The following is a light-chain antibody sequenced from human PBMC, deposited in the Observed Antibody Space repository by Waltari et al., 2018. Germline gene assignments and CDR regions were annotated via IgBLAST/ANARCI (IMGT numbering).Light chain of an antibody. CDR2: DVS. Sequence: QSALTQPASVSGSPGQSITISCTGTSSDVGGYNYVSWYQQHPGKAPKFMIYDVSQRPSGVSNGFSCSKSGNTASLTISGLQAEDEADYYCSSYTSNNIWVFGGGTKLTVL. V-gene: IGLV2-14*01. J-gene: IGLJ3*02. CDR3: SSYTSNNIWV. CDR1: SSDVGGYNY.